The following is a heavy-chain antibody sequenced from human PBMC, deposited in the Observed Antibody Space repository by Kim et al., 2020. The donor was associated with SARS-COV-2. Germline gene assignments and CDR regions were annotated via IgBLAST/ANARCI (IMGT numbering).Heavy chain of an antibody. CDR3: ARGWGYYVSSGFGFDY. J-gene: IGHJ4*02. Sequence: GGSLRLSCAASGFTFSSYYMHWVRQAPGKGLEWVAYISSSGSTIYYADSVKGRFTISRDNAKNSLYLQMNSLRAEDTAVYYCARGWGYYVSSGFGFDYWGQGTLVTVSS. CDR1: GFTFSSYY. D-gene: IGHD3-22*01. V-gene: IGHV3-11*01. CDR2: ISSSGSTI.